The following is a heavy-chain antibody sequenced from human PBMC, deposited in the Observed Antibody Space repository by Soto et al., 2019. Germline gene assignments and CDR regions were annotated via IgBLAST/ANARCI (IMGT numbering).Heavy chain of an antibody. Sequence: EVQLVESGGGLVQPGGSLRLSCAASGFTFSSYEMNWVRQAPGKGLEWVSYISSSGSTIYYADSVKGRFTISRDNAKNSLYLQMNSLRAEDTAVYYCASRVLRNGSNYYYYYGMDVWGQGTTVTVSS. V-gene: IGHV3-48*03. CDR2: ISSSGSTI. J-gene: IGHJ6*02. CDR1: GFTFSSYE. CDR3: ASRVLRNGSNYYYYYGMDV. D-gene: IGHD3-10*01.